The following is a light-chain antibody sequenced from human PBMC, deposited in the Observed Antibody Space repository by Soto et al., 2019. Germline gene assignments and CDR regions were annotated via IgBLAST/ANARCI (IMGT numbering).Light chain of an antibody. J-gene: IGLJ1*01. CDR1: SSDVGTYNL. V-gene: IGLV2-23*01. Sequence: QSALTQPASVFGSPGQSITIPCTGTSSDVGTYNLVSWYQQHPGEAPKLIIYEDNKRPSGVSNRFSGSRSGYTASLTISGLQAEDEADYFCCSYATGSTYIFGTGTKVTVL. CDR2: EDN. CDR3: CSYATGSTYI.